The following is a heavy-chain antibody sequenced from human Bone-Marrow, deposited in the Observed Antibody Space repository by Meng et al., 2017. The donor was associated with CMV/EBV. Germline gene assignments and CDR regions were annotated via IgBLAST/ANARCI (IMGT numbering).Heavy chain of an antibody. D-gene: IGHD1-26*01. CDR3: ARDKWEMYLDY. CDR1: GFTFSTYS. CDR2: IRYDGSTT. J-gene: IGHJ4*02. V-gene: IGHV3-74*03. Sequence: GESLKISCAASGFTFSTYSMHWVRQVPGKGLAWVSQIRYDGSTTKYAGSVKGRFTISRDNAKNTLHLQMNSLRAEDTAVYYCARDKWEMYLDYWGQGALVTVSS.